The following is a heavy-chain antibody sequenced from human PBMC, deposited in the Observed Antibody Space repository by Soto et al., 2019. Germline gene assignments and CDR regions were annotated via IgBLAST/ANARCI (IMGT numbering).Heavy chain of an antibody. CDR1: GFTFSDYG. CDR3: ARDWAFSTTVLTTFAFDI. D-gene: IGHD4-17*01. V-gene: IGHV3-23*01. Sequence: GGSLRLSCAGSGFTFSDYGMSWVRQAPGKGPEWVSVIGASGRSTFYPDSVKGRFTISRDNSKNTLYLQMNSLRSDDTAVYYCARDWAFSTTVLTTFAFDIWGQGTMVTVSS. CDR2: IGASGRST. J-gene: IGHJ3*02.